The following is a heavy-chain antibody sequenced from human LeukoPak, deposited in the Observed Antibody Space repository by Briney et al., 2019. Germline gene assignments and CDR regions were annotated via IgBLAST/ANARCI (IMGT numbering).Heavy chain of an antibody. Sequence: GGSLRLSCAASGFTFSNYWMTWVRQAPGKGLEWVAHINQDGSEEHYMDSVKARFTISRDNAKNSLSLQMNSLRAEDTVVYYCVRDGGVSGYDLLDYWGQGTLVTVSS. CDR1: GFTFSNYW. D-gene: IGHD5-12*01. CDR2: INQDGSEE. V-gene: IGHV3-7*01. J-gene: IGHJ4*02. CDR3: VRDGGVSGYDLLDY.